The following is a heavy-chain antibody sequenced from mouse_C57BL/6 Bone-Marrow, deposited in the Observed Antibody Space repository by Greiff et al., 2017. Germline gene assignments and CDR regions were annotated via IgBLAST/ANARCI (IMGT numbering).Heavy chain of an antibody. CDR3: ARSSYYSIWYFDV. V-gene: IGHV1-9*01. J-gene: IGHJ1*03. CDR1: GYTFTGYW. Sequence: QVQLQQSGAELMKPGASVKLSCKATGYTFTGYWIVWVKQRPGHGLEWSGEILPGSGSTNFNEKFTGQATFTADTSSTTAYMQLSSLTTEDSAIYYCARSSYYSIWYFDVWGTGTTVTVSS. D-gene: IGHD2-5*01. CDR2: ILPGSGST.